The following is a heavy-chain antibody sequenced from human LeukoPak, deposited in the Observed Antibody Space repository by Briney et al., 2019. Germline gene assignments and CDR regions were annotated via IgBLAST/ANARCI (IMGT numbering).Heavy chain of an antibody. V-gene: IGHV3-30*02. CDR2: IRYDGSNK. D-gene: IGHD6-6*01. J-gene: IGHJ4*02. CDR3: AKDSVPSSSSSAPDY. Sequence: GGSLRLSCAASGFTFSSYAKHWVRQAPGKGLEWVAFIRYDGSNKYYADSVKGRFTISRDNSKNTLYLQMNSLRADDTAVYSCAKDSVPSSSSSAPDYWGQGTLVTVSS. CDR1: GFTFSSYA.